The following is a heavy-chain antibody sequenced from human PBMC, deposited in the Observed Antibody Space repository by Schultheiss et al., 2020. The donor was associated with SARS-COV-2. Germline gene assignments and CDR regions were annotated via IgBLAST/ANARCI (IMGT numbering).Heavy chain of an antibody. Sequence: GESLKISCKGSGYTFTNYWIAWVRQMPGKGLEWMGIIYPGDSDTRYSPSFQGQVTISADKSITTAYLQWGSLKASDTATYYCARQDSGWAFDYWGQGTLVTVSS. CDR2: IYPGDSDT. J-gene: IGHJ4*02. D-gene: IGHD6-19*01. V-gene: IGHV5-51*01. CDR1: GYTFTNYW. CDR3: ARQDSGWAFDY.